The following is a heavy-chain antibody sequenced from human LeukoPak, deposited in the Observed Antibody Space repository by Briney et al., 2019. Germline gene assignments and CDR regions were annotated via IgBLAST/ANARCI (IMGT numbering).Heavy chain of an antibody. CDR3: AQNYYDSSGQTPGFDY. J-gene: IGHJ4*02. CDR1: GDTFTGYY. V-gene: IGHV1-2*02. CDR2: INPNSGGT. D-gene: IGHD3-22*01. Sequence: ASVKGSCKASGDTFTGYYMHWVRQAPGQGLEWMGWINPNSGGTNYAQKFQGRVTMTRDTSISTAYMELSRLRSDDTAVYYCAQNYYDSSGQTPGFDYWGQGTLVTVSS.